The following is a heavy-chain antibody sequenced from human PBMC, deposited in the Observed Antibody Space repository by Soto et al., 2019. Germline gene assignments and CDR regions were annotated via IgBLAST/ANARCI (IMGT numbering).Heavy chain of an antibody. CDR2: IYYSGST. Sequence: SETLSLTCTVARSSISSGGYYWSWIRQHPGKGLEWIGYIYYSGSTYYNPSLKSRVTISVDTSKNQFSLKLSSVTAADTAVYYCARETYDFWSGDYYYYGMDVWGQGTTVTVSS. V-gene: IGHV4-31*03. J-gene: IGHJ6*02. CDR1: RSSISSGGYY. D-gene: IGHD3-3*01. CDR3: ARETYDFWSGDYYYYGMDV.